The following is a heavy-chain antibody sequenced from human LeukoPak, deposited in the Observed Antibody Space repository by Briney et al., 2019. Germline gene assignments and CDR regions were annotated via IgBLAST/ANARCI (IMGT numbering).Heavy chain of an antibody. CDR3: AREKAAVEDGDAEDYYGSSGFDY. CDR2: TYYRSKWYN. Sequence: SQTLSLTCAISGDSVSSNSAAWNWIRQSPSRGLEWLGRTYYRSKWYNDYAVSVKSRITINPDTSKNQFSLQLNSVTPEDTAVYYCAREKAAVEDGDAEDYYGSSGFDYWGQGTLVTVSS. V-gene: IGHV6-1*01. J-gene: IGHJ4*02. CDR1: GDSVSSNSAA. D-gene: IGHD3-22*01.